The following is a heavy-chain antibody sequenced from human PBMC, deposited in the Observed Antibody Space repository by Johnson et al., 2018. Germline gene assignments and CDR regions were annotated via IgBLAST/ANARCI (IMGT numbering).Heavy chain of an antibody. Sequence: EVQLLESGGGLVQXGGSLRLXCGASGFPFSGYWMHWVRQAPGQGLIWVSRLNSDESSITSADSVKGRFPISSDNAKNMLYLQMNSLRAEDTAVYYCARDGGYNNYYYYGMDVWGQGTTVTVSS. V-gene: IGHV3-74*03. CDR1: GFPFSGYW. CDR3: ARDGGYNNYYYYGMDV. J-gene: IGHJ6*02. D-gene: IGHD5-24*01. CDR2: LNSDESSI.